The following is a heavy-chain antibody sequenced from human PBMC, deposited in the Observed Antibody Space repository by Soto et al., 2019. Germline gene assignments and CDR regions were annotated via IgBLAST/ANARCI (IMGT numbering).Heavy chain of an antibody. CDR3: ARVVPGAEAWFGP. Sequence: EAPVKGSCKTSGYTFSNYGITWGRQAPGQPLEWLGWISLYSDGTNYAQKFQGRVSMTTDTSTTTAYMELRSLRSDDTAVYYCARVVPGAEAWFGPWGQGTLVTVSS. V-gene: IGHV1-18*01. J-gene: IGHJ5*02. CDR2: ISLYSDGT. D-gene: IGHD2-2*01. CDR1: GYTFSNYG.